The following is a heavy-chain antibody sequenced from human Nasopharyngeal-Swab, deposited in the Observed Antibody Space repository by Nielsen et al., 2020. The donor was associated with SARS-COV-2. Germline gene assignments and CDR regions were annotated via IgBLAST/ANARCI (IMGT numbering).Heavy chain of an antibody. D-gene: IGHD5-12*01. J-gene: IGHJ6*02. CDR1: GFTFSNFA. CDR2: ISGGSDST. CDR3: AKDRDSGDDSEEYYHYYGMDV. Sequence: LSLTGAASGFTFSNFAMSWVRQAPGKGLEWVSVISGGSDSTYYTDSVRGRFTISRDNSKNTLNLQMNNLRAEDTAIYYCAKDRDSGDDSEEYYHYYGMDVWGQGAPVTVSS. V-gene: IGHV3-23*01.